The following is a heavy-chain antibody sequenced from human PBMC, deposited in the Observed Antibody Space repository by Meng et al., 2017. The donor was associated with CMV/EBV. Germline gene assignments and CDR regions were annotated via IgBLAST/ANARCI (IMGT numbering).Heavy chain of an antibody. Sequence: GSLRLSCAVHGGSFSGYYWSWIRQPPGKGLEWIGEINHSGSTNYNPSLKSRVTISVDTSKNQFSLKLSSVTAADTAVYYCARGREFWSGKPTPSFDYWGQGTLVTVSS. D-gene: IGHD3-3*01. V-gene: IGHV4-34*01. CDR3: ARGREFWSGKPTPSFDY. CDR2: INHSGST. J-gene: IGHJ4*02. CDR1: GGSFSGYY.